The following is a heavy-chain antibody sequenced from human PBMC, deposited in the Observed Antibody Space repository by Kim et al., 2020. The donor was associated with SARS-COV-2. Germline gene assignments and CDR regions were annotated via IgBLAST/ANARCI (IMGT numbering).Heavy chain of an antibody. J-gene: IGHJ6*02. CDR1: GGSFSGYY. D-gene: IGHD3-10*01. CDR2: INHSGST. V-gene: IGHV4-34*01. Sequence: SETLSLTCAVYGGSFSGYYWSWIRQPPGKGLEWIGEINHSGSTNYNPSLKSRVTISVDTSKNQFSLKLSSVTAADTAVYYCARARGKIRAYYYGSGRNPGTYGMDVWGQGTTVTVSS. CDR3: ARARGKIRAYYYGSGRNPGTYGMDV.